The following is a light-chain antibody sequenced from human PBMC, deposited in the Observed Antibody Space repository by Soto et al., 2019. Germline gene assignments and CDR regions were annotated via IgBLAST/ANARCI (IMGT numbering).Light chain of an antibody. J-gene: IGLJ1*01. CDR3: CSLTTSHTYV. Sequence: QSALTQPASVSGSPGQSITISCTGTSSDIGHYDYVSWYQQHPGKAPKLMIYHVTYRPSGVSNRYSGSKSGNSASLTISGLQTDDEADYYCCSLTTSHTYVFGSGTKVTVL. CDR2: HVT. V-gene: IGLV2-14*03. CDR1: SSDIGHYDY.